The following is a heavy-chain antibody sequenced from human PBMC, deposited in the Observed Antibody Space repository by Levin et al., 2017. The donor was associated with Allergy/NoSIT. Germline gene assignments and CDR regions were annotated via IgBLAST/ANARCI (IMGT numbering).Heavy chain of an antibody. CDR3: ARENGGPFDY. D-gene: IGHD4-23*01. Sequence: GGSLRLSCVASRFTFSNYAMHWVRQAPGQGLECVSAINANGDDTYYADSVKGRFIISRDSSKNTLYLQMGSLRAEDMAVYYCARENGGPFDYWGQGILVTVSS. V-gene: IGHV3-64*02. CDR2: INANGDDT. CDR1: RFTFSNYA. J-gene: IGHJ4*02.